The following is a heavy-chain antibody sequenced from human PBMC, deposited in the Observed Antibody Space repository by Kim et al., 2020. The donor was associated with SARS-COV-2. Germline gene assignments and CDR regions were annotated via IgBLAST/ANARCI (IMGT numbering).Heavy chain of an antibody. CDR3: ARDVIAVAGTIDY. Sequence: YNPSLKSRVTISVDTSKNQFSLKLSSVTAADTAVYYCARDVIAVAGTIDYWGQGTLVTVSS. V-gene: IGHV4-39*07. J-gene: IGHJ4*02. D-gene: IGHD6-19*01.